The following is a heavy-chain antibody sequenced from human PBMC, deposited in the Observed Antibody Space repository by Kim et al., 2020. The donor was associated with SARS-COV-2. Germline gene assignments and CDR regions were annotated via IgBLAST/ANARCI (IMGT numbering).Heavy chain of an antibody. CDR1: GGTFSSYA. V-gene: IGHV1-69*13. CDR2: IIPIFGTA. J-gene: IGHJ5*02. D-gene: IGHD4-4*01. CDR3: ARGFYTVTTGRDWFNP. Sequence: SVKVSCKASGGTFSSYAISWVRQAPGQGLEWMGGIIPIFGTANYAQKFQGRVTITADESTSTAYMELSSLRSEDTAVYYCARGFYTVTTGRDWFNPWGQGTLVTVSS.